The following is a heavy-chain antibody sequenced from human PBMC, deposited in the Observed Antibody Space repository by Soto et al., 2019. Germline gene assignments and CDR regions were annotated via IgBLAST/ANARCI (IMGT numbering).Heavy chain of an antibody. CDR1: GGTFSSYA. J-gene: IGHJ6*02. CDR3: ARSQGSSTSLEIYYYYYYGMDV. CDR2: IIPISGTE. D-gene: IGHD2-2*01. V-gene: IGHV1-69*01. Sequence: QVRLVQSGAEVKKPGSSVKVSCKASGGTFSSYAISWVRQAPGQGLEWMGGIIPISGTENYAQKFQGRVTITADESTSTAYMELSSLRSEDTAVYYCARSQGSSTSLEIYYYYYYGMDVWGQGTTVTVSS.